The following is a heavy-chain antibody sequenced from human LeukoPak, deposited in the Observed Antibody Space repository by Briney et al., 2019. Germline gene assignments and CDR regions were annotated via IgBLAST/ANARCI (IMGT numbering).Heavy chain of an antibody. D-gene: IGHD2-2*01. CDR1: GFTFSSYW. J-gene: IGHJ4*02. Sequence: GGSLRLSCAASGFTFSSYWMHWVRQAPGKGLVWVSRINSDGSSTSYADSVKGRFTISRDNFKDSLYLQMDSLRAEDTAVYYCARAYCSSTSCFGWGQETLVTVSS. CDR2: INSDGSST. CDR3: ARAYCSSTSCFG. V-gene: IGHV3-74*01.